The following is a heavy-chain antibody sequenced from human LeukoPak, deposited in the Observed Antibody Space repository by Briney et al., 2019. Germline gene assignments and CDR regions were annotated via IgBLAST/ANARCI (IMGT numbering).Heavy chain of an antibody. D-gene: IGHD5-12*01. CDR2: IYSGGST. Sequence: PGGSLRLSCAASGFTVSGNYMSWVRQAPGKGLEWVSVIYSGGSTYYADSVKGRFTISRDNSKSTLYLQMNSLRAEDTAVYYCARATLGDYYYMDVWGKGTTVTVSS. J-gene: IGHJ6*03. CDR1: GFTVSGNY. V-gene: IGHV3-53*01. CDR3: ARATLGDYYYMDV.